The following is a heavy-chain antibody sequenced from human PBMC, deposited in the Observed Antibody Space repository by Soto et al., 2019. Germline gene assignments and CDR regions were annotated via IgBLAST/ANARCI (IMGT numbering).Heavy chain of an antibody. Sequence: QVQLVQSGAEVRKPGSSVKVSCKASGGTFSSYGINWVRQAPGQGPEWMGGLIPIFGSSNYAQKFQGRVAIIADDSTSTVFMELRSLRSEDTAVYYCATVGETRGCYFDYWGQGTLVTVSS. V-gene: IGHV1-69*01. CDR3: ATVGETRGCYFDY. CDR2: LIPIFGSS. J-gene: IGHJ4*02. CDR1: GGTFSSYG.